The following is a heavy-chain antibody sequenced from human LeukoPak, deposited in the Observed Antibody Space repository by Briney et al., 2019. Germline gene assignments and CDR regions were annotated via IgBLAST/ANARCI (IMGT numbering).Heavy chain of an antibody. CDR1: GYTFTGYY. Sequence: GASVKVPCKASGYTFTGYYMHWVRQAPGQGLEWMGWINPNSGGTNYAQKFQGRVTMTRDTSISTAYMELSRLRSDDTAVYYCARGSLPRVYYDRSGYYSYYFDYWGQGTLVTVSS. CDR2: INPNSGGT. V-gene: IGHV1-2*02. D-gene: IGHD3-22*01. J-gene: IGHJ4*02. CDR3: ARGSLPRVYYDRSGYYSYYFDY.